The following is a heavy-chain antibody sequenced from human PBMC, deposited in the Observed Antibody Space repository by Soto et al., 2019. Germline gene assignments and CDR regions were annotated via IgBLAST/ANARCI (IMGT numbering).Heavy chain of an antibody. CDR1: GGSISSGDYY. D-gene: IGHD4-17*01. J-gene: IGHJ4*02. CDR3: ARDRYGDYYYFDY. CDR2: IYYSGST. V-gene: IGHV4-30-4*01. Sequence: SETLSLTCTVSGGSISSGDYYWSWIRQPPGKGLEWIGYIYYSGSTYYNPSLKSRVTISVDTSKNQFSLKLSSVTAADTAVYYCARDRYGDYYYFDYWGQGTIVTVYS.